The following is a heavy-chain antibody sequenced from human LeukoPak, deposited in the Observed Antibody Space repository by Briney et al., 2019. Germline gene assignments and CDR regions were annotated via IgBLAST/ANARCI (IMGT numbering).Heavy chain of an antibody. CDR2: FDPEDGET. CDR3: ATGDIVVVPADTLDY. J-gene: IGHJ4*02. CDR1: GYTLTELS. D-gene: IGHD2-2*01. Sequence: ASVKVPCKVSGYTLTELSMHWVRQAPGKGLEWMGGFDPEDGETIYAQKFQGRVTMTEDTSTDTAYMELSSLRSEDTAVYYCATGDIVVVPADTLDYWGQGTLVTVSS. V-gene: IGHV1-24*01.